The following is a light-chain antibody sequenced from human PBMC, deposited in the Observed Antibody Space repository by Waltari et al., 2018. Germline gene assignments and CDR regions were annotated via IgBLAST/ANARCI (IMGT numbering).Light chain of an antibody. Sequence: VVLTQSPATLSLSPGERSTPSCRASQSILKPLLWYLQKPGQAPRLLIYDASNRATGVPARFSGSGSGTDFTLTISSLEPEDFAVYFCQQRSNWPVTFGQGTRVEIK. CDR3: QQRSNWPVT. V-gene: IGKV3-11*01. CDR2: DAS. CDR1: QSILKP. J-gene: IGKJ1*01.